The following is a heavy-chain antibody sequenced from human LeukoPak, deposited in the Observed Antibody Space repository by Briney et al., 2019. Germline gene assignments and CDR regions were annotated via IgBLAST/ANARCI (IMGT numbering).Heavy chain of an antibody. J-gene: IGHJ4*02. V-gene: IGHV4-39*01. CDR2: IYDSGST. D-gene: IGHD6-6*01. CDR1: GGSIRSSYYY. CDR3: ARGAARTIDY. Sequence: SETLSLTCTVSGGSIRSSYYYWGWIRQPPGKGLEWIGSIYDSGSTYYNPSLKSRVTISVDTSKNQFSLKLNSVTAADTAVYYCARGAARTIDYWGQGTLVTVSS.